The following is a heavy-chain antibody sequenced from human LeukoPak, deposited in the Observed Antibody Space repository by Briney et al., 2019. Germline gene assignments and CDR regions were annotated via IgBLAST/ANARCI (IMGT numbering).Heavy chain of an antibody. Sequence: PSETLSLTCTVSGGSISSSSYYWGWIRQPPGKGLEWIGSIYYSGSTYYNPSLKSRVTISVDTSKNQFSLKLSSMTAADTAVYYCARSSRDGYNAFDYWGQGTLVTVSS. CDR1: GGSISSSSYY. J-gene: IGHJ4*02. CDR3: ARSSRDGYNAFDY. CDR2: IYYSGST. V-gene: IGHV4-39*07. D-gene: IGHD5-24*01.